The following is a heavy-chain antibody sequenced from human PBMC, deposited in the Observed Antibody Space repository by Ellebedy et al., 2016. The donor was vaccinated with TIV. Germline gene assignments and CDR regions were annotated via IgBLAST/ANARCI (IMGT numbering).Heavy chain of an antibody. J-gene: IGHJ4*02. D-gene: IGHD4-23*01. Sequence: GESLKISCAASGFTVTTNYINWVRQAPGKGLGWVSVLFSAADGGETHYADSVKGRFTIPRDSSKNTLYLQMNSLRTEDTAVYYCARDAAGNGGKLDYWGQGALVTVSS. V-gene: IGHV3-53*01. CDR3: ARDAAGNGGKLDY. CDR1: GFTVTTNY. CDR2: LFSAADGGET.